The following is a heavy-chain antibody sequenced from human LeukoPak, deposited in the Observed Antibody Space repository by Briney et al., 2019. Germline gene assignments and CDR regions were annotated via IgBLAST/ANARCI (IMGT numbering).Heavy chain of an antibody. Sequence: TFDDYGVSWVRQAPGKGLEWIAYMYYSGSTYYNPSLKSRVTMSADTSKNQLSLKLSSVTAADTAVYYCARPYYYDSRIDPWGQGILVTVSS. CDR1: TFDDYG. CDR2: MYYSGST. V-gene: IGHV4-30-4*01. CDR3: ARPYYYDSRIDP. J-gene: IGHJ5*02. D-gene: IGHD3-22*01.